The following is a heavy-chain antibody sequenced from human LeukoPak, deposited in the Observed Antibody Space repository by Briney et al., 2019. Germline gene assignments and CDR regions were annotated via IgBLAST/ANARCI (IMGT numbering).Heavy chain of an antibody. V-gene: IGHV1-2*02. CDR2: INPNSGGT. CDR3: ARDIVVVVAATHDAFDI. Sequence: GASVKDSCKASGYTFTGYYMHWVRQEPGEGLEWMGWINPNSGGTNYAQKFQGRVTMTRDTSISTAYMELSRLRSNDTAVYYCARDIVVVVAATHDAFDIWDQGTMVTVSS. CDR1: GYTFTGYY. J-gene: IGHJ3*02. D-gene: IGHD2-15*01.